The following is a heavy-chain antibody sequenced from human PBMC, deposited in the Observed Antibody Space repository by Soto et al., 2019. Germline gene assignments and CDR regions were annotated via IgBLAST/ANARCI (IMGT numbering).Heavy chain of an antibody. J-gene: IGHJ3*02. D-gene: IGHD2-2*01. CDR1: GYNFTSYG. CDR2: IDTHNGNT. CDR3: AIYLPAALGAFDI. V-gene: IGHV1-18*01. Sequence: VQLEQSGPELKKPGASVRVSCKASGYNFTSYGITWLRQAPGQGLEWMAWIDTHNGNTNHAYRLQARVTMTTDTSTTTAYMELRGLRSDDTTVYYCAIYLPAALGAFDIWGQGTMVTVSS.